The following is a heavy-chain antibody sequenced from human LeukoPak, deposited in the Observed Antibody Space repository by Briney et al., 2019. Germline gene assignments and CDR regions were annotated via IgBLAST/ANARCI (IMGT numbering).Heavy chain of an antibody. Sequence: ASETLSLTCAVYGGSFSDYFWNWIRQPPGKGLEWIGEINHGGGTRYNPSLKSRATISVDTSKKQFSLNLTSVTAADTAVYYCARFLITFAGEAFDIWGQGTMVTVSS. J-gene: IGHJ3*02. CDR2: INHGGGT. CDR3: ARFLITFAGEAFDI. V-gene: IGHV4-34*01. D-gene: IGHD3-16*01. CDR1: GGSFSDYF.